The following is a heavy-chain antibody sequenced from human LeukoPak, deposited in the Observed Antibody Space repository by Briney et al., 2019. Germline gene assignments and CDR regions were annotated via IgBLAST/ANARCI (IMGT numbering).Heavy chain of an antibody. CDR3: ARRGDVGSSYGYYYYMDV. CDR1: GYTFTSYG. D-gene: IGHD5-18*01. J-gene: IGHJ6*03. V-gene: IGHV1-18*01. Sequence: GASVKVSCKASGYTFTSYGVSWVRQAPGQGLEWMGWISGYNGNTHYAEKLQGRVTMTTDTSTSTAYMELRSLRSDDTAVYYCARRGDVGSSYGYYYYMDVWGKGTTVTVSS. CDR2: ISGYNGNT.